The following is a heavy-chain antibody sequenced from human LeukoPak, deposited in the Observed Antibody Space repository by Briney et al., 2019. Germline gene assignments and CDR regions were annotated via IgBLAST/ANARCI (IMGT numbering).Heavy chain of an antibody. CDR2: IYYSGSS. V-gene: IGHV4-61*08. Sequence: SETLSLTCTVSGGSVSSGDYYWSWIRQPPGKGLEWMGFIYYSGSSYYNPSLKSRVTMSVDTSKNQFSLKLTSVTAADTAFYYCAGADRHDYGEDYWGQGTLVTVSS. CDR3: AGADRHDYGEDY. D-gene: IGHD4-17*01. CDR1: GGSVSSGDYY. J-gene: IGHJ4*02.